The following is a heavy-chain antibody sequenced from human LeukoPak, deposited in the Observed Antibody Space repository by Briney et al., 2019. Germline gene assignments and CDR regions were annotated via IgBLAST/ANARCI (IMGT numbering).Heavy chain of an antibody. CDR3: ARTIFGVVIKSWFDP. D-gene: IGHD3-3*01. CDR1: GGSISSSSYY. V-gene: IGHV4-30-4*08. CDR2: IYYSGST. J-gene: IGHJ5*02. Sequence: PSETLSLTCTVSGGSISSSSYYWGWIRQPPGKGLEWIGYIYYSGSTYYNPSLKSRVTISVDTSKNQFSLKLSSVTAADTAVYYCARTIFGVVIKSWFDPWGQGTLVTVSS.